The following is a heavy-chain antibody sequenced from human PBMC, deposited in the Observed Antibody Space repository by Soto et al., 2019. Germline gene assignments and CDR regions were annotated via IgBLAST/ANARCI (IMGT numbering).Heavy chain of an antibody. CDR3: VGSLMSRAMESFDY. CDR1: AGSISRYY. D-gene: IGHD5-18*01. Sequence: HVQLQESGPGLVKPSEPLSLTCSVSAGSISRYYWGWVRQSPGEGLEWIAHISYTVDASYNPSLKSRVTMSLDPSKNQIALSLMSVTAADTAVYYCVGSLMSRAMESFDYWGQGTLVTVTS. V-gene: IGHV4-59*01. J-gene: IGHJ4*02. CDR2: ISYTVDA.